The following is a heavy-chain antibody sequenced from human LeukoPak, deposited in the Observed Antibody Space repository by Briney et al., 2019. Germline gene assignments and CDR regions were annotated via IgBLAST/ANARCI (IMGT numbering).Heavy chain of an antibody. CDR2: IHYNGNT. J-gene: IGHJ5*02. CDR1: GGSISSHY. Sequence: SETLSLTCTVSGGSISSHYWSWIRQPPGKGLEWIGYIHYNGNTKSNPSLKSRATISIDTSKNQFSLKLTSVTTADTAVYYCARGDLSYWFDAWGQGTLVTVSS. D-gene: IGHD3-16*02. CDR3: ARGDLSYWFDA. V-gene: IGHV4-59*11.